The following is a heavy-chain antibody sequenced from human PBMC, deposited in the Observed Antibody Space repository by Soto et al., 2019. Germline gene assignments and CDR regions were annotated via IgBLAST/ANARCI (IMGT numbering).Heavy chain of an antibody. CDR3: ARDLPSYDILTGYYRLNDAFDI. J-gene: IGHJ3*02. CDR1: GFTFSSYA. Sequence: GGSLRLSCAASGFTFSSYAMHWVRQAPGKGLEWVAVISYDGSNKYYADSVKGRFTISRDNSKNTLYLQMNSLRAEDTAVYYCARDLPSYDILTGYYRLNDAFDIWGQGTMVTVSS. D-gene: IGHD3-9*01. V-gene: IGHV3-30-3*01. CDR2: ISYDGSNK.